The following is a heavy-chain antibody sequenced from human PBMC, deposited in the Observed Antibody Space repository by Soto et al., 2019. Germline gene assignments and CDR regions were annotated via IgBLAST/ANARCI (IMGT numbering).Heavy chain of an antibody. Sequence: QVQLQESGPGLVKPSETLSLTCTVSGGDISTYYWTWIRQPAGQGLEWVGRIYSSGSTKYNPTLKRRVTMSLDTSKNQFSLRLSSVTAADTAVYYCARGQRFSDWFDPWGQGTLVTVSS. J-gene: IGHJ5*02. V-gene: IGHV4-4*07. CDR3: ARGQRFSDWFDP. CDR1: GGDISTYY. D-gene: IGHD3-3*01. CDR2: IYSSGST.